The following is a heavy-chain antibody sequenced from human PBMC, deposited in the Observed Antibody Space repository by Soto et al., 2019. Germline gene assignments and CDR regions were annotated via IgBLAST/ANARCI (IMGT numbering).Heavy chain of an antibody. CDR3: ARDRIAGSGSCDN. D-gene: IGHD3-10*01. V-gene: IGHV3-74*01. J-gene: IGHJ4*02. CDR1: GFTFSSYS. CDR2: IKTDGSSP. Sequence: EVQLVESGGGLVKPGGALRLSCAASGFTFSSYSMNWGRQVPGKGLVWVSRIKTDGSSPNYADSGEGRFTISSDNAKNPLYLQMNSLRAEHTVVYYCARDRIAGSGSCDNWGQGTLVTVSS.